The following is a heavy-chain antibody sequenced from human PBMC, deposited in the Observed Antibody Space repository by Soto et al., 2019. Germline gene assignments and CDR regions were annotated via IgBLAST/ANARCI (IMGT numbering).Heavy chain of an antibody. CDR2: ISSSSSYI. CDR1: GFTFSSYS. CDR3: ARDLGLLWFGEKNYYYYGMDV. Sequence: GSLRLSCAASGFTFSSYSMNWVRQAPGKGLEWVSSISSSSSYIYYADSVKGRFTISRDNAKNSLYLQMNSLRAEDTAVYYCARDLGLLWFGEKNYYYYGMDVWGQGTTVTVSS. J-gene: IGHJ6*02. D-gene: IGHD3-10*01. V-gene: IGHV3-21*01.